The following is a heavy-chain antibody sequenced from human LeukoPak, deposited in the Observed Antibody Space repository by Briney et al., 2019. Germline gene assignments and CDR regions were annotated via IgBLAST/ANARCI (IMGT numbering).Heavy chain of an antibody. CDR1: GGSISTYY. D-gene: IGHD6-19*01. Sequence: SETLSLTCAVSGGSISTYYWSWIRQPPGQGLEWIGDIYDSGSTDYNPSLKSRVTISVDTSKTLFSLKLSSVTAADTAVYYCARLERQWPTFKYYFQYWGQGTMVTVSS. J-gene: IGHJ4*02. CDR3: ARLERQWPTFKYYFQY. CDR2: IYDSGST. V-gene: IGHV4-59*01.